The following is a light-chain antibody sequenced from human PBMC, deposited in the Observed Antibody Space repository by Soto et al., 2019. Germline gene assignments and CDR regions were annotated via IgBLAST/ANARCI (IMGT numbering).Light chain of an antibody. J-gene: IGKJ1*01. CDR1: QSVSSTY. Sequence: EIVLTQSPGTLSLSPGERVTLSCRASQSVSSTYLAWYQQKPGQATSLLIYGASSRATGIPDRFSGSGSGTDFTLTISRLEPEDFAVYYCQQYGSSPWTFGQGTKVELK. CDR3: QQYGSSPWT. V-gene: IGKV3-20*01. CDR2: GAS.